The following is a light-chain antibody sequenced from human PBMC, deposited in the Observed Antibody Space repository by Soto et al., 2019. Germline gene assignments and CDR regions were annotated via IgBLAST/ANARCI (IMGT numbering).Light chain of an antibody. Sequence: EIVLTQSPGTLSLSPGERATLSCRASQSVRSNYLAWYQRKPGQAPRLPIYGASTRATGIPDRFSGTGSGTDFTLTISRLEPEDFAVYYCQQYGGSPYTFGQGTKLEIK. CDR1: QSVRSNY. CDR2: GAS. J-gene: IGKJ2*01. CDR3: QQYGGSPYT. V-gene: IGKV3-20*01.